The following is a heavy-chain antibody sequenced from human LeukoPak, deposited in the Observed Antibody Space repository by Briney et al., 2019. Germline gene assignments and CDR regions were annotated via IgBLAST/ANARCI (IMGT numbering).Heavy chain of an antibody. CDR3: ARERYYDSSGSFDY. CDR1: GFTFSSYA. J-gene: IGHJ4*02. V-gene: IGHV3-64*01. Sequence: GGSLRLSCAASGFTFSSYAMHWVRQAPGKGLEYVSAISSNGGSTYYANSVKGRFTISRDNSKNTLYLQMGSLRAEDMAVYYCARERYYDSSGSFDYWGKGTLVTVSS. D-gene: IGHD3-22*01. CDR2: ISSNGGST.